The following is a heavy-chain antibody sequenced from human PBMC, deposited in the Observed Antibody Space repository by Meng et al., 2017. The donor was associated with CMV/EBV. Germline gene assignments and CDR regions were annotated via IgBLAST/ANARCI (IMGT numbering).Heavy chain of an antibody. CDR3: ARVFGDSYYYYGMDV. J-gene: IGHJ6*02. D-gene: IGHD3-16*01. CDR2: IYYSGST. CDR1: GGSISSYY. Sequence: SETLSLTCTVSGGSISSYYWSWIRQPPGKGLEWIGYIYYSGSTNYNPSLKSRVTISVDTSKNQSSLKLSSVTAADTAVYYWARVFGDSYYYYGMDVWGQGTTVTVSS. V-gene: IGHV4-59*01.